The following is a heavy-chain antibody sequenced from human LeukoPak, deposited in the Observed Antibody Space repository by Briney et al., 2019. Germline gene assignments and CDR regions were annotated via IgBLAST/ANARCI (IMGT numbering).Heavy chain of an antibody. D-gene: IGHD4-23*01. CDR3: AGLRSTVAWASFDY. CDR2: SYFTGNP. J-gene: IGHJ4*02. Sequence: MTSETLSLTCIVSGSISSYYWTWIRQPPGKGLGWIGHSYFTGNPNYNPSLKSRVTISVDPPKNQFSLKLTSVTAADTAVYYCAGLRSTVAWASFDYWGQGILVTVSS. CDR1: GSISSYY. V-gene: IGHV4-59*08.